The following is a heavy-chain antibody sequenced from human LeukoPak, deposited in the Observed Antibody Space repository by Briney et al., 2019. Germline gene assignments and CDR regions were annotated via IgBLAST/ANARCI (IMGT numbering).Heavy chain of an antibody. CDR3: ARGGAAWDFDQ. Sequence: QPGGSLRLSCAASGFTVSSNYMSWVRQAPGKGLEWVSVIYSAGSTSYADSVKGRFTISRDNSKNTLYLQMTSLRAEDTAVYYCARGGAAWDFDQWGQGTLVTVSS. CDR1: GFTVSSNY. D-gene: IGHD1-26*01. V-gene: IGHV3-66*01. CDR2: IYSAGST. J-gene: IGHJ4*02.